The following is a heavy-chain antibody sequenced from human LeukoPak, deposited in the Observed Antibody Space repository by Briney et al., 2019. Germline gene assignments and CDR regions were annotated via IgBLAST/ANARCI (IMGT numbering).Heavy chain of an antibody. CDR3: ARHAGGISATGTRPFDY. J-gene: IGHJ4*02. D-gene: IGHD6-13*01. Sequence: PSKTLSLTCTVSGASFSSSTYYWGWIRQPPGKGLEWIGSIYYSGSTYYNPSLKSRVTMSVDTSKNQFSLKLSSVTAADTAVYYCARHAGGISATGTRPFDYWGQGTLVTVSS. CDR1: GASFSSSTYY. V-gene: IGHV4-39*01. CDR2: IYYSGST.